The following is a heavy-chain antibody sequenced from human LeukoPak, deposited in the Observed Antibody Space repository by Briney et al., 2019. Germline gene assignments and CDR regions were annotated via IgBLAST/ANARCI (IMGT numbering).Heavy chain of an antibody. CDR2: IYYSGST. CDR1: GDSITNNF. V-gene: IGHV4-59*01. D-gene: IGHD6-13*01. Sequence: AETLSLTCTVSGDSITNNFWSWLRQPPGKGLEWIGYIYYSGSTNYNPSLESRVTMSLDTSRNQFSLILTSVTPADTAVYYCARVGGRPIAAAGTRLSGEYFQEWGQGTLVSVSA. CDR3: ARVGGRPIAAAGTRLSGEYFQE. J-gene: IGHJ1*01.